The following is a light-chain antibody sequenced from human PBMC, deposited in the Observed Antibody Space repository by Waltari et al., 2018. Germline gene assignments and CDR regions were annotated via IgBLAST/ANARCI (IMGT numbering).Light chain of an antibody. CDR1: QSVSSY. CDR3: QQRSNWPLT. Sequence: EIVLTQSPATLSLSPGERATLSCRASQSVSSYLAWYQQKPGQAPRLLIYDASNRATGIPARFSGSGSETDFTLTIRSLEPEDFAVYYCQQRSNWPLTFGGGTKVESK. J-gene: IGKJ4*01. CDR2: DAS. V-gene: IGKV3-11*01.